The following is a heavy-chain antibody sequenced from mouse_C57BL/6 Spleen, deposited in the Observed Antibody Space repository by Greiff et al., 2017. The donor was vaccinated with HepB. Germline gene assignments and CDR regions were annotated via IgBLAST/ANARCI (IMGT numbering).Heavy chain of an antibody. CDR3: TFITTVVPFAY. Sequence: VQLQQSGTVLARPGASVKMSCKTSGYTFTSYWMHWVKQRPGQGLEWIGAIYPGNSDTSYNQKFKGKAKLTAVTSASTAYMQLSSLTNEDSAVYYCTFITTVVPFAYWGQGTLVTVSA. V-gene: IGHV1-5*01. CDR1: GYTFTSYW. J-gene: IGHJ3*01. D-gene: IGHD1-1*01. CDR2: IYPGNSDT.